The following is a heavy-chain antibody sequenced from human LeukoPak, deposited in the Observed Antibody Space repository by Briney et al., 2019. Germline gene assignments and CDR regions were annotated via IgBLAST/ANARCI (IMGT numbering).Heavy chain of an antibody. CDR1: GGSFSGYY. J-gene: IGHJ4*02. CDR3: ARVTGGDCVWGSYRYNFDY. D-gene: IGHD3-16*02. Sequence: SETLSLTCAVYGGSFSGYYWSWIRQPPGKGLEWIGEINHSGSTNYNPSLKSRVTISVDTSKTQFSLKLSSVTAADTAVYYRARVTGGDCVWGSYRYNFDYWGQGTLVTVSS. V-gene: IGHV4-34*01. CDR2: INHSGST.